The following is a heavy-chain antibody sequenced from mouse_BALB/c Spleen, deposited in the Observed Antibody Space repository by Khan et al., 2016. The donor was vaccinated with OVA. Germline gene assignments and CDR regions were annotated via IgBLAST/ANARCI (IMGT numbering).Heavy chain of an antibody. CDR1: GYTFINYW. CDR3: ARRGLRWDFAY. Sequence: QVQLKESGAELAKPGASVKMSCKASGYTFINYWIHWVKQSPGQGLEWIGYINPSTGNTEYNQNFKDKATLTADKSSRTAYMQLSSLTSEDSAVLYCARRGLRWDFAYWGQGTTVTVSS. CDR2: INPSTGNT. D-gene: IGHD1-1*01. J-gene: IGHJ2*01. V-gene: IGHV1-7*01.